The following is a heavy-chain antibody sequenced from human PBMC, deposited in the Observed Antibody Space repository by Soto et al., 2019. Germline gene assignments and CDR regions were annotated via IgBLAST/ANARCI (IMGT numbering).Heavy chain of an antibody. V-gene: IGHV3-23*01. CDR2: ISGSGGST. J-gene: IGHJ6*03. D-gene: IGHD3-10*01. CDR3: EKGSHGSGSYYNYYFYMDV. CDR1: GFTFSSYA. Sequence: GGSLRLSCAASGFTFSSYAMSWVRQAPGKGLEWVSAISGSGGSTYYADSVKGRFTISRDNSKNTLYLQMNSLRAEDTAVYYCEKGSHGSGSYYNYYFYMDVWGKGTTVTVSS.